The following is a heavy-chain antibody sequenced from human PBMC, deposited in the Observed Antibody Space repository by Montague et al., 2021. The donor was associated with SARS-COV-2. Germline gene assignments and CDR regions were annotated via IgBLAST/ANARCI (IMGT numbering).Heavy chain of an antibody. CDR3: ARQDIQLRFDL. CDR2: SRYGGTS. V-gene: IGHV4-39*01. Sequence: SETLSLTCTVSNGSISNDIYYWGWIRQPPGKGPEWIGGSRYGGTSYYNPSLKSRVTISIDTSKNQCSLKMTAVTAADTAVYFCARQDIQLRFDLWGRGTLVTVSS. CDR1: NGSISNDIYY. D-gene: IGHD1-1*01. J-gene: IGHJ2*01.